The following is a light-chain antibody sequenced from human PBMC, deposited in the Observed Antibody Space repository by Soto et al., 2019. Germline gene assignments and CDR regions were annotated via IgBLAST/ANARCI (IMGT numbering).Light chain of an antibody. V-gene: IGKV3-15*01. Sequence: EVVMTQSPATLSVSPGDRVTLSCRASQSVSGDLAWYQQKPGQAPRLLIYGASTRATGVPDRFSGSGSGTDFTLTIRGLQSEDFAVYYCHQYNNWLQPFGQGTKVEIK. CDR1: QSVSGD. CDR3: HQYNNWLQP. J-gene: IGKJ1*01. CDR2: GAS.